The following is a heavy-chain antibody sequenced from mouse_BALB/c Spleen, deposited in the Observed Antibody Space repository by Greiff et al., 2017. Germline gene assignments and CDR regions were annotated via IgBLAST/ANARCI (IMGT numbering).Heavy chain of an antibody. CDR2: ISNVACSI. Sequence: EVQLLESGGGLVQPGGSRTLSCAASGFTFSDYGMAWVRQAPGKGLEWVAFISNVACSIYYADTVTGRCTISRENAKNTLYLEMSSLRSEDAAFYYCAREGMRAMDYWGQGTSVTVSS. J-gene: IGHJ4*01. V-gene: IGHV5-15*02. CDR3: AREGMRAMDY. CDR1: GFTFSDYG.